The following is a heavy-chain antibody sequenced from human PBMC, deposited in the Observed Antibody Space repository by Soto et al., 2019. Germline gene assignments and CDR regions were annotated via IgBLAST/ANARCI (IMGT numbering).Heavy chain of an antibody. CDR1: GGTFSSYI. V-gene: IGHV1-69*02. D-gene: IGHD1-26*01. CDR3: ARFPQTAIVGAAYFDY. J-gene: IGHJ4*02. Sequence: QVQRVQSGAEVKKPGSSVKVSCKASGGTFSSYIISWVRQAPGQGLEWMGRIIPILGIANYAQKFQGRVTITADKSTSTAYIELSSLRSEDTAVYYCARFPQTAIVGAAYFDYWGQGTLVTVSS. CDR2: IIPILGIA.